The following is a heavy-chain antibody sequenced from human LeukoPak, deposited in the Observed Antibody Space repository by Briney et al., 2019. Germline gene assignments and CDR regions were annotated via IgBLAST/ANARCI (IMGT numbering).Heavy chain of an antibody. Sequence: PGGSLRLSCAASGFTFSSYAMSWVRQAPGKGLEWVSAISERGASTYYADSVKGRFTISRDNSKNTLSLQMNSLRAEDTAVYYCAKAYSSSPYNWFDPWGQGTLVTVSS. CDR1: GFTFSSYA. J-gene: IGHJ5*02. CDR2: ISERGAST. V-gene: IGHV3-23*01. D-gene: IGHD6-13*01. CDR3: AKAYSSSPYNWFDP.